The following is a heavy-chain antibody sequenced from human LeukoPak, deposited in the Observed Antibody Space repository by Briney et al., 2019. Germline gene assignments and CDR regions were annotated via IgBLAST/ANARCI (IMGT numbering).Heavy chain of an antibody. CDR1: GFTFDDHG. V-gene: IGHV3-20*04. CDR2: INWDGYRA. Sequence: GGSLRLSCAASGFTFDDHGMNWVRQTPGKGLEWVSGINWDGYRAGYGDSVKGRFTISRDNAKKSLYLQMNSLRAEDTAVYYCARIRLVVYAYYYYYYMDVWGKGTTVTVSS. D-gene: IGHD2-8*02. CDR3: ARIRLVVYAYYYYYYMDV. J-gene: IGHJ6*03.